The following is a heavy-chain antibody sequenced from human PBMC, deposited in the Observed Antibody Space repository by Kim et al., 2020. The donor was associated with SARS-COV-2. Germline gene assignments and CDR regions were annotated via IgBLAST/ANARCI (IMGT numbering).Heavy chain of an antibody. CDR1: GFIVSDDY. Sequence: GGSLRLSCAASGFIVSDDYMIWVRQAPGKSLEWVAAIYSAGRTYHADSVKGRFTISRDSSKNSVYLQMNSLRVEDTAVYYCVKGLNLDPWGPGILVTVSS. CDR3: VKGLNLDP. CDR2: IYSAGRT. J-gene: IGHJ5*02. V-gene: IGHV3-53*01.